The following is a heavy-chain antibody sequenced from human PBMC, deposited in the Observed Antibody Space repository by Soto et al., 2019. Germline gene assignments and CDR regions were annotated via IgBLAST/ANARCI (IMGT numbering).Heavy chain of an antibody. D-gene: IGHD1-26*01. CDR1: GGSISTASYY. J-gene: IGHJ4*02. CDR3: ARETNILRRALDY. V-gene: IGHV4-39*07. Sequence: PSETLSLTCTVSGGSISTASYYWGWIRQPPGKGLEWIASINYSGTTNYNPSLKSRVTISVDTSKDQFSLKLNSVTAADTALYYCARETNILRRALDYWGQGTLVTVSS. CDR2: INYSGTT.